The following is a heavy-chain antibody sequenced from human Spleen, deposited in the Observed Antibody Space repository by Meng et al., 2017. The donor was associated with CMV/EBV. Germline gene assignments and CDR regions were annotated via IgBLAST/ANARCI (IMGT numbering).Heavy chain of an antibody. V-gene: IGHV1-18*01. CDR2: INVYNGNK. Sequence: YGIIWVRQAPGQGLEWMGWINVYNGNKKYAQNFQGRVTMTTDTSTNTVYMELRSLKSDDTAVYYCARDSAGFCSTASCYEGDSWGQGTLVTVSS. D-gene: IGHD2-2*01. CDR1: YG. CDR3: ARDSAGFCSTASCYEGDS. J-gene: IGHJ4*02.